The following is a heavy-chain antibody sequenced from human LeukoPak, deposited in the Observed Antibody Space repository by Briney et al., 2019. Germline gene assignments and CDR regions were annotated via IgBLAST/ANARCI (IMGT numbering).Heavy chain of an antibody. CDR2: ISYDGSNK. CDR3: ARPGYCSSISCYHAFDI. J-gene: IGHJ3*02. D-gene: IGHD2-2*03. CDR1: GFTFSSYG. Sequence: PGGSLRLSCAASGFTFSSYGMHWVRQAPGKGLEWVAVISYDGSNKYYADSVKGRFTISRDSSKNTLYLQMNSLRAEDTAVYYCARPGYCSSISCYHAFDIWGQGTTVTVSS. V-gene: IGHV3-30*03.